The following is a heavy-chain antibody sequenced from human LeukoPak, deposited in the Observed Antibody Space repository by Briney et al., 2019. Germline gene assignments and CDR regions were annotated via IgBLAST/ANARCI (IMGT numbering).Heavy chain of an antibody. V-gene: IGHV3-23*01. D-gene: IGHD1-26*01. CDR3: VKSQREACCYGMDV. CDR2: ISGSGSNT. CDR1: GFTFSNYA. J-gene: IGHJ6*02. Sequence: PGGSLRLSCTASGFTFSNYAMNWVRRAPGKGLEWVSAISGSGSNTYYTDFVQDRFTISRDNSKNSLSLQMNSLRPKDTAVYYCVKSQREACCYGMDVWGQGTTVTVS.